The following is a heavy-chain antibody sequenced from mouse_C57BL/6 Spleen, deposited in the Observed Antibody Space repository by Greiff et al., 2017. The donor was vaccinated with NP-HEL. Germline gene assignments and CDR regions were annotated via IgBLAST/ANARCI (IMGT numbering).Heavy chain of an antibody. Sequence: EVKLQESGGGLVKPGGSLKLSCAASGFTFSSYAMSWVRQTPEKRLEWVATISDGGSYTYYPDNVKGRFTISRDNAKNNLYLQMSHLKSEDTAMYYCARDRTTVVPSFAYWGQGTLVTVSA. CDR3: ARDRTTVVPSFAY. CDR1: GFTFSSYA. CDR2: ISDGGSYT. V-gene: IGHV5-4*01. J-gene: IGHJ3*01. D-gene: IGHD1-1*01.